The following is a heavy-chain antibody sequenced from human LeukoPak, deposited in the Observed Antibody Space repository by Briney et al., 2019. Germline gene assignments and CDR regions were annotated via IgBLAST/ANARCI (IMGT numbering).Heavy chain of an antibody. V-gene: IGHV3-53*01. D-gene: IGHD3-22*01. Sequence: PGGSLRLSCAASGFTVSSNYMSWVRQAPGKGLEWVSVIYSGGSTYYADSVKGRFTISRDNAKNSLYLQMNSLRAEDTAVYYCASTTPKNYYDPIGAFDIWGQGTMVTVSS. CDR1: GFTVSSNY. CDR2: IYSGGST. J-gene: IGHJ3*02. CDR3: ASTTPKNYYDPIGAFDI.